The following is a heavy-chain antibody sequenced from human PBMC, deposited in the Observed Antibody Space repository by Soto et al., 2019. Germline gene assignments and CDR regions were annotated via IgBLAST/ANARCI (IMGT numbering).Heavy chain of an antibody. CDR1: GFTFSTYS. CDR3: ARDAFYSYGLDV. CDR2: ISSTSSYI. Sequence: PGGSLRLSCAVSGFTFSTYSMNWVRQAPGKGLEWVSSISSTSSYIYYAESVKGRLTISRDNAEKSLYMQMNSLRAEDTAVYYCARDAFYSYGLDVWGQGTTVTVSS. D-gene: IGHD4-4*01. J-gene: IGHJ6*02. V-gene: IGHV3-21*01.